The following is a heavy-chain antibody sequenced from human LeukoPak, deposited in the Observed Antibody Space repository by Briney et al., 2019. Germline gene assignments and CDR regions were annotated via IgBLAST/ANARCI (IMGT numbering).Heavy chain of an antibody. CDR2: MYYSGST. V-gene: IGHV4-39*07. CDR3: ARGRVKNSSSSPYYYYYYYMDV. CDR1: GGSISSSSYY. Sequence: KPSETLSLTCTVSGGSISSSSYYWGWIRQPPGKGLEWIGSMYYSGSTYYNPSLKSRVTISVDTSKNQFSLKLSSVTAADTAVYYCARGRVKNSSSSPYYYYYYYMDVWGKGTTVTVSS. J-gene: IGHJ6*03. D-gene: IGHD6-6*01.